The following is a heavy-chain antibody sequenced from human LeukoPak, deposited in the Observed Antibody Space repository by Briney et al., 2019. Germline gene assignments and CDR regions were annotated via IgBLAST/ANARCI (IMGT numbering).Heavy chain of an antibody. D-gene: IGHD3-22*01. CDR1: GGSISSYY. Sequence: SETLSLTCTVPGGSISSYYWSWIRQPPRKGLEWIGNIDYSRDTNYNPSLRSRVTILVDKSRNQFSLKLNSVTAADTAVYYCARNGPHYYDKSGYLDSWGQGTLVTVSS. V-gene: IGHV4-59*03. CDR2: IDYSRDT. J-gene: IGHJ4*02. CDR3: ARNGPHYYDKSGYLDS.